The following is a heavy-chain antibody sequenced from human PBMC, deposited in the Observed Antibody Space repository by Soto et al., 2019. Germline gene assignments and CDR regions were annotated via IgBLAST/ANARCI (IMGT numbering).Heavy chain of an antibody. D-gene: IGHD1-26*01. Sequence: EVQLVESGGGLVQPGGSLRLSCAASGFTFSSYWMYWFRQAPGKGLVWVSGISGDGSSTTHADSVKGRFTISRDNAKNTLYLQMNSLRVEDTAVYYCARAGLLASGDYGGQGTLVTVSS. CDR3: ARAGLLASGDY. CDR1: GFTFSSYW. V-gene: IGHV3-74*01. J-gene: IGHJ4*02. CDR2: ISGDGSST.